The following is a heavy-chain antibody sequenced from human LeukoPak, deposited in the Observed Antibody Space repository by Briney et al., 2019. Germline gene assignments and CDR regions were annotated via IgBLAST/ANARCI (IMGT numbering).Heavy chain of an antibody. D-gene: IGHD4-11*01. Sequence: ASVKVSCKASGYNLTTYSVNWVRQAPGQGLEWMGWVSVYHGTTNYARKVQGRVTMTTDTSTNTAYLELRSLRSDDTAVYYCARVTSLTTLTAFDIWGQGTTVTVSS. CDR2: VSVYHGTT. J-gene: IGHJ3*02. CDR3: ARVTSLTTLTAFDI. CDR1: GYNLTTYS. V-gene: IGHV1-18*01.